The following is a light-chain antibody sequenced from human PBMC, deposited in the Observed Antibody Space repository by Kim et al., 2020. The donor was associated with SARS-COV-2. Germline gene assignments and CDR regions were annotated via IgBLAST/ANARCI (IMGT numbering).Light chain of an antibody. CDR1: GTVSNR. CDR2: DAA. CDR3: QQFKDWPPLT. J-gene: IGKJ4*01. Sequence: GERGAGPWGAGGTVSNRLAWCQQKPGGAPGLLVCDAASGAAGIPARFRGSGSGTEFTLTITSLQSEDSAVYYCQQFKDWPPLTFGGGTKVDIK. V-gene: IGKV3D-15*01.